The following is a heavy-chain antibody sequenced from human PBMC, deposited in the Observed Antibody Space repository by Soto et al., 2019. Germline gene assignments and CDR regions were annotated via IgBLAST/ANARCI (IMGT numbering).Heavy chain of an antibody. J-gene: IGHJ6*02. CDR1: GGSVSSGSYY. V-gene: IGHV4-61*01. CDR3: ARGISYGDLHFDYYYYYGMDV. D-gene: IGHD4-17*01. Sequence: SETLSLTCTVSGGSVSSGSYYWSWIRQPPGKGLEWIGYIYYSGSTNYNPSLKSRVTISVDTSKNQFSLKLSSVTAADTAVYYCARGISYGDLHFDYYYYYGMDVWGQGTTVTVSS. CDR2: IYYSGST.